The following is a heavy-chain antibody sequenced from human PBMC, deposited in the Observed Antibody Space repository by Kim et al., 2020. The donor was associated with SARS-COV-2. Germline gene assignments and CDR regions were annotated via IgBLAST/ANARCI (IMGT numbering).Heavy chain of an antibody. D-gene: IGHD3-9*01. J-gene: IGHJ2*01. CDR3: ARAPLYYDILTGYYRYWYFDL. Sequence: SETLSLTCAVYGGSFSGYYWSWIRQPPGKGLEWIGEINHSGSTNYNPSLKSRVTISVDTSKNQFSLKLSSVTAADTAVYYCARAPLYYDILTGYYRYWYFDLWGRGTLVTVSS. CDR1: GGSFSGYY. V-gene: IGHV4-34*01. CDR2: INHSGST.